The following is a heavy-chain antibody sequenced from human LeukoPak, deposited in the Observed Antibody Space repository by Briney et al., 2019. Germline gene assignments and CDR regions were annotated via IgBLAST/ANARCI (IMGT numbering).Heavy chain of an antibody. D-gene: IGHD2-15*01. CDR2: IYPGDSDT. CDR1: GYTFHSYW. Sequence: GESLQISCQGSGYTFHSYWIAWVRQMPGKGLEWMGIIYPGDSDTRYSPSFQGQVTISADKSIRTAYLQRSSLKASDTAMYYCARHTGYCSGGSCYGGFWGQGTLVTVSS. CDR3: ARHTGYCSGGSCYGGF. V-gene: IGHV5-51*01. J-gene: IGHJ4*02.